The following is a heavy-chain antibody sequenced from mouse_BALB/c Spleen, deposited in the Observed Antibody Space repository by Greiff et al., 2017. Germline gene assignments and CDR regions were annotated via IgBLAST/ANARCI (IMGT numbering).Heavy chain of an antibody. J-gene: IGHJ2*01. CDR2: IYPGDGDT. CDR1: GYAFSSYW. V-gene: IGHV1-80*01. CDR3: ARSGPLYYFDY. Sequence: VQLQQSGAELVRPGSSVKISCKASGYAFSSYWMNWVKQRPGQGLEWIGQIYPGDGDTNYNGKFKGKATLTADKSSSTAYMQLSSLTSEDSAVYFCARSGPLYYFDYWGQGTTLTVSS.